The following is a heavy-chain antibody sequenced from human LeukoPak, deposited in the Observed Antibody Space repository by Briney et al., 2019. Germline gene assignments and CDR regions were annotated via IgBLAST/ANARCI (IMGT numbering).Heavy chain of an antibody. CDR3: VRDFTNIRGGGNFDN. CDR1: GFPLSRFV. J-gene: IGHJ4*02. CDR2: IWFDGGKI. D-gene: IGHD2/OR15-2a*01. V-gene: IGHV3-33*01. Sequence: GGSLRLSCTASGFPLSRFVMHWLRQAPGKGLEWVAVIWFDGGKIYYADSVKGRFTISRDNSKNTLYLQMNSLRAEDTAVYHCVRDFTNIRGGGNFDNWGQGTLVTVSS.